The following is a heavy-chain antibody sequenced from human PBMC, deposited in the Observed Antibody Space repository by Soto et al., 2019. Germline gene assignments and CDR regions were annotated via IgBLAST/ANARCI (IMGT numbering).Heavy chain of an antibody. CDR2: INPNSGGT. D-gene: IGHD2-2*01. V-gene: IGHV1-2*02. CDR3: ARDKCSSTSCYVFDY. J-gene: IGHJ4*02. CDR1: GYTFTGYY. Sequence: ASVKVSCKASGYTFTGYYMHWVRQAPGQGLEWMVWINPNSGGTNYAQKFQGRVTMTRDTSISTAYMELSRLRSDDTAVYYCARDKCSSTSCYVFDYWGQGILVTVSS.